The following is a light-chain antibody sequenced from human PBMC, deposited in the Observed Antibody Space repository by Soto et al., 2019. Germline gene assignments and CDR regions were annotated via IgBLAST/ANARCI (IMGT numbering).Light chain of an antibody. CDR2: GVS. J-gene: IGKJ4*01. CDR3: QQSNNWPPLT. CDR1: QSVAGN. Sequence: EIVMTQSPATLSVSPGETATLSCRASQSVAGNLAWYQQKPGQPPRLLIYGVSTRATGVPARFSGSGSETDFSLTISSLQIEDFGLYYCQQSNNWPPLTFGGGTKVDIK. V-gene: IGKV3-15*01.